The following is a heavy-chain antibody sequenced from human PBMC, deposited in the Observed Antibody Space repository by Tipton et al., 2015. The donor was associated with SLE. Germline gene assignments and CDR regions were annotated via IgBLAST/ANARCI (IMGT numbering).Heavy chain of an antibody. Sequence: SLRLSCAASGFTFSSYSMNWVRQAPGKGLEWVSYISSSSSTIYYADSVKGRFTISRDNAKNSLYLQMNSLRAEDTAVYYCARLGVAEDFDYGGQGTLVTVSS. V-gene: IGHV3-48*01. J-gene: IGHJ4*02. CDR2: ISSSSSTI. CDR1: GFTFSSYS. CDR3: ARLGVAEDFDY. D-gene: IGHD5-12*01.